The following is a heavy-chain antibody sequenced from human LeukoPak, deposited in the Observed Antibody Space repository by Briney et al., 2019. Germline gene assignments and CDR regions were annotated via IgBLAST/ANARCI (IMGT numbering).Heavy chain of an antibody. CDR1: GFTFSSYA. V-gene: IGHV3-30-3*01. CDR3: AGEYPPYYFDY. Sequence: GGSLRLSCAASGFTFSSYAMHWVRQAPGKGLEWVAVISYDGSNKYYADSVKGRFTISRDNSKNTLYLKMNSLRAEGTAVYYCAGEYPPYYFDYWGQGTLVTVSS. J-gene: IGHJ4*02. CDR2: ISYDGSNK.